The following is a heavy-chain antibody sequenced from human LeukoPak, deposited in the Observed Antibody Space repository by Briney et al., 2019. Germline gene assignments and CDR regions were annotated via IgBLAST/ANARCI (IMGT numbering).Heavy chain of an antibody. J-gene: IGHJ6*02. Sequence: PSETLSLTCTVSGGSISSGGYYWSWIRQHPGKGLEWIGYIYYSGSTYYNPSLKSRVTISVDTSKNQFSLKLSSVTAADTAVYYCTRVHDYYGMDVWGQGTTVTVSS. CDR3: TRVHDYYGMDV. CDR1: GGSISSGGYY. V-gene: IGHV4-31*03. CDR2: IYYSGST.